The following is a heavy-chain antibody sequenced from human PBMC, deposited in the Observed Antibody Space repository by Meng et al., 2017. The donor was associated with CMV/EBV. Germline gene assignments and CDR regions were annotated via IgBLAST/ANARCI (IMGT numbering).Heavy chain of an antibody. D-gene: IGHD5-18*01. Sequence: CGVSGGSVSSGSYYWSWTRQSPGKGLEWIGYIYYSGSTNYNPSLKSRVTISVDTSKNQFSLKLSSVTAADTAVYYCARINTAMAHFDYWGQGTLVTVSS. CDR1: GGSVSSGSYY. J-gene: IGHJ4*02. CDR2: IYYSGST. V-gene: IGHV4-61*01. CDR3: ARINTAMAHFDY.